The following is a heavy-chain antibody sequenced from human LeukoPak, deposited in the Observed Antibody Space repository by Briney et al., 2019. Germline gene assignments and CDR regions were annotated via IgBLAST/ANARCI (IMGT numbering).Heavy chain of an antibody. CDR3: ARHVSYCGGGCSKNPIFDY. J-gene: IGHJ4*02. CDR2: IYPGDSDT. V-gene: IGHV5-51*01. Sequence: GESLKISCKGSGYSFTSYWIGWVRQMPGKGLEWMGIIYPGDSDTRYSPSFQGQVTLSADKSISTAYLQWSSLNGPDTAMYYCARHVSYCGGGCSKNPIFDYWGQGTLVTVSS. CDR1: GYSFTSYW. D-gene: IGHD2-21*02.